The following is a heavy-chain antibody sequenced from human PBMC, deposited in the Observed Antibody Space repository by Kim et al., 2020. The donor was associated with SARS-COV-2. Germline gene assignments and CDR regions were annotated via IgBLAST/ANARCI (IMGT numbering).Heavy chain of an antibody. V-gene: IGHV5-10-1*01. D-gene: IGHD5-12*01. J-gene: IGHJ4*02. Sequence: GESLKISCKGSGYSITSYWISWVRQMPGKGLEWMGRIDPSDSYTNYSPSFQGHVTISADKSISTAYLQWSSLKASDTAMYYCASHRDGYNDYWGQGTLVTVSS. CDR3: ASHRDGYNDY. CDR2: IDPSDSYT. CDR1: GYSITSYW.